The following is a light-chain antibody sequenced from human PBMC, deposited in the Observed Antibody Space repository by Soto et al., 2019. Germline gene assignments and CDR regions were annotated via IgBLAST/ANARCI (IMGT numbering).Light chain of an antibody. Sequence: DIQLTQSPSFLSASVGDRVTITCRASQSISSWLAWYQQKPGKAPKLLIYKASTLESGVPSNFSGSGSGTEFTLTISGLLPEDFATYHCQQLNTLPFTFGQGTRLEI. V-gene: IGKV1-5*03. CDR3: QQLNTLPFT. CDR1: QSISSW. J-gene: IGKJ5*01. CDR2: KAS.